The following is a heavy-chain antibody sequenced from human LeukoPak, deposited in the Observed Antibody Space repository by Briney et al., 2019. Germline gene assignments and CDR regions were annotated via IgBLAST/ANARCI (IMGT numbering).Heavy chain of an antibody. Sequence: SETLSLTGTASGVSISSYYWSWIRQPPGKGLEWIGYIYNSGSSNYNLFLKSGVTITLDTCRNQFSQKWSSVTAAEAAVYYCAAVKGYYGSGSPGFDSWGQGTLVTVSS. CDR1: GVSISSYY. CDR3: AAVKGYYGSGSPGFDS. CDR2: IYNSGSS. V-gene: IGHV4-4*08. J-gene: IGHJ4*02. D-gene: IGHD3-10*01.